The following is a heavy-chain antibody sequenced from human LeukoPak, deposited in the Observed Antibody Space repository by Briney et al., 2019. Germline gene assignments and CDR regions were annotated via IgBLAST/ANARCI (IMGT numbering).Heavy chain of an antibody. D-gene: IGHD6-13*01. J-gene: IGHJ6*03. CDR3: ASYGSSFHRYYYYMDV. V-gene: IGHV4-61*01. CDR1: GGSISSSSYY. Sequence: SETLSLTCTVSGGSISSSSYYWSWIRQPPGKGLEWIGYIYYSGSTNYNPSLKSRVTISVDTSKNQFSLKLSSVTAADTAVYYCASYGSSFHRYYYYMDVWGKGTTVTVSS. CDR2: IYYSGST.